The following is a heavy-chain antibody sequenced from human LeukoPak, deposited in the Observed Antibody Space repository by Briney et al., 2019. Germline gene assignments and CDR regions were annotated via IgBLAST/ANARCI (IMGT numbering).Heavy chain of an antibody. V-gene: IGHV3-48*01. J-gene: IGHJ5*02. CDR3: ARDGYNWDGYGWFDP. Sequence: HAGGSLKLPCADSQFTFSSFNMNWVRQPPGKGLEWISYIDSSSSSIFYADSVKGRFTISRDNARNSLYLQMDSLRAEDTAVYYCARDGYNWDGYGWFDPWGQRSVVTVSS. D-gene: IGHD1-1*01. CDR2: IDSSSSSI. CDR1: QFTFSSFN.